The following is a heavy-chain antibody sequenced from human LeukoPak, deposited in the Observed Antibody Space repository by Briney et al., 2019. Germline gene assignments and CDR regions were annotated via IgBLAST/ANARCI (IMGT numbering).Heavy chain of an antibody. J-gene: IGHJ4*02. CDR1: GGSISSYY. CDR3: ARIYCSGGSCYFDY. V-gene: IGHV4-4*07. D-gene: IGHD2-15*01. Sequence: SEALSLTCTVSGGSISSYYWSWIRQPAGKGLEWIGRIYTSGSTNYNPSLKSRVTMSVDTSKNQFSLKLSSVTAADTAVYYCARIYCSGGSCYFDYWGQGTLVTVSS. CDR2: IYTSGST.